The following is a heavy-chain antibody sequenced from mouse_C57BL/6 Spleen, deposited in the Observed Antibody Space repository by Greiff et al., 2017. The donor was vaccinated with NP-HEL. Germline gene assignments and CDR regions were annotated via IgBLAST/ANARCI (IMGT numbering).Heavy chain of an antibody. V-gene: IGHV1-76*01. Sequence: QVQLTQSGAELVRPGASVKLSCKASGYTFTDYYINWVKQRPGQGLEWIARIYPGSGNTYSNEKFKGKATLTAEKSSSTAYMQLSSLTSEDSAVYCCAREGDYDYYYAMDDWGQGTSVTVSS. CDR3: AREGDYDYYYAMDD. CDR1: GYTFTDYY. D-gene: IGHD2-4*01. CDR2: IYPGSGNT. J-gene: IGHJ4*01.